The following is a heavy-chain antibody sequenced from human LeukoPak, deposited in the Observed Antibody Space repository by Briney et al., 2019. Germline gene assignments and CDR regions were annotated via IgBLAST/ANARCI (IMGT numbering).Heavy chain of an antibody. J-gene: IGHJ4*02. CDR2: INHSGST. CDR1: NGSFSGYY. D-gene: IGHD5-18*01. V-gene: IGHV4-34*01. CDR3: ARGGWLTH. Sequence: SETLSLTCAVCNGSFSGYYWSWIRQPPGKGLEWIGEINHSGSTNYNPSLKSRLTISVDTSKNQFSLRVNSVTAADTAVYYCARGGWLTHWGQGTLVTVSS.